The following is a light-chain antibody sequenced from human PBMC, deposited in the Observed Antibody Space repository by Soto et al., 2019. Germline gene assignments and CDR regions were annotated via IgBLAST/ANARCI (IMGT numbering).Light chain of an antibody. V-gene: IGKV3-15*01. CDR3: HQYNSWPPGT. CDR2: DAS. J-gene: IGKJ2*01. CDR1: QSISRS. Sequence: EIVLTQSPAILSVSPRERATLSCRASQSISRSLAWYQQKPGQAPRLLISDASTRATGIPARFSGSGSGTEFTLTISSLQSEDFALYYCHQYNSWPPGTFGQGTEVDIK.